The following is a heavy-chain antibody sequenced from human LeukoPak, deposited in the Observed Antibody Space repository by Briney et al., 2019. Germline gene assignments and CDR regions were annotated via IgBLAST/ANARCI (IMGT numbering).Heavy chain of an antibody. J-gene: IGHJ4*02. CDR3: ARENYDYVWGSYRYPPEFDY. CDR1: GGSFSGYY. Sequence: KASETLSLTCAVYGGSFSGYYWSWIRQPPGKGLEWIGEINHSGSTNYNPSLKSRVTISVDTSKNQFSLKLSSVTAADTAVYYCARENYDYVWGSYRYPPEFDYWGQGTLVTVSS. D-gene: IGHD3-16*02. V-gene: IGHV4-34*01. CDR2: INHSGST.